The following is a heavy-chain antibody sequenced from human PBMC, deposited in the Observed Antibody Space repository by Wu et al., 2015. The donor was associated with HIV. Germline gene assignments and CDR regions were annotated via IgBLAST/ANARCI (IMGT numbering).Heavy chain of an antibody. CDR1: GYTFINNF. D-gene: IGHD3-22*01. CDR3: ARERVDYDSGGYRAHRGYYFDY. CDR2: INPRTDST. V-gene: IGHV1-46*01. J-gene: IGHJ4*02. Sequence: VQLVQSGAEVQKPGASVKISCTAFGYTFINNFLHWVRQAPGQGPEWMGVINPRTDSTTYAETFEGRLTMTRDTSKSTMYMELTSLRSDDTAIYYCARERVDYDSGGYRAHRGYYFDYWGQGTLV.